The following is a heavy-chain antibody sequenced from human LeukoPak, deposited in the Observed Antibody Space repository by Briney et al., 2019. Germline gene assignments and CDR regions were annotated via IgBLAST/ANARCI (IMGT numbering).Heavy chain of an antibody. CDR3: ARGGYYGSGNDFRFDP. CDR1: GGSISNYY. D-gene: IGHD3-10*01. CDR2: IDYSGNT. V-gene: IGHV4-59*01. J-gene: IGHJ5*02. Sequence: SETLSLTCTVSGGSISNYYWSWIRQPPGKGLEWIGYIDYSGNTNYNPSLKSRVTISVDTSKNQFSLKLTSVTAADTAVYFCARGGYYGSGNDFRFDPWGQGTLVTVSS.